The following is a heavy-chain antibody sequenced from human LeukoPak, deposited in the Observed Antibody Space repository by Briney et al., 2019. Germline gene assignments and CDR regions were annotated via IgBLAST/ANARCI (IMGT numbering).Heavy chain of an antibody. CDR3: ARVGGYPLAY. D-gene: IGHD2-15*01. J-gene: IGHJ4*02. V-gene: IGHV3-30*01. CDR2: ISYDGSNK. Sequence: GGSLRLSCAASGFTFSSYAMHWVRQAPGKGLEWVAVISYDGSNKYYADSVKGRFTISRDNSKNTLYLQMNSLRAEDTAVYYCARVGGYPLAYWGQGTLVTVSS. CDR1: GFTFSSYA.